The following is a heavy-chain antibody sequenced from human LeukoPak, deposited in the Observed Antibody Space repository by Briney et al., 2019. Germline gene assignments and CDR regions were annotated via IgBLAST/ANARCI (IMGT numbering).Heavy chain of an antibody. Sequence: SETLSLTCTVSGGSISSYYWSWIRQPAGKGLEWIGRIYTSGSTNYNPSLKSRVTMSVDTSKNQFSLKLSSVTAADTAVYYCARSNPSYYDILTGYYNQDYFDYWGQGTLVTVSS. D-gene: IGHD3-9*01. CDR3: ARSNPSYYDILTGYYNQDYFDY. J-gene: IGHJ4*02. CDR2: IYTSGST. V-gene: IGHV4-4*07. CDR1: GGSISSYY.